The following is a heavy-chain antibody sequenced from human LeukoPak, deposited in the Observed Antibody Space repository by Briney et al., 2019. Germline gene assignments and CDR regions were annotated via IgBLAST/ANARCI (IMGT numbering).Heavy chain of an antibody. J-gene: IGHJ4*02. CDR1: KFNFA. CDR3: AKGHFASSSFFDY. Sequence: PGGSLRLSCAASKFNFAMSWVRQTADKGLEWVSAISGSGDATFYTDSVKGRFTISRDNSKNTLYLQMNNLRVEDTAVYYCAKGHFASSSFFDYWGQGTLVTVSS. D-gene: IGHD6-6*01. CDR2: ISGSGDAT. V-gene: IGHV3-23*01.